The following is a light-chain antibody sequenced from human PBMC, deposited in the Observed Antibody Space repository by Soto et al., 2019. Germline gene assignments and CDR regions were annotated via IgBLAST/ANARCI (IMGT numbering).Light chain of an antibody. CDR3: QTWVTGFWV. CDR2: VNSDGSH. CDR1: GGHSSYA. Sequence: QLVLTQSPSASASLGASVKLTCTLTGGHSSYAIAWHQQQPDKGPRYLMKVNSDGSHRKGDGIPDRFSGSSSGAERYLTISSLQSEDEADYYCQTWVTGFWVFGGGTKLTVL. J-gene: IGLJ3*02. V-gene: IGLV4-69*01.